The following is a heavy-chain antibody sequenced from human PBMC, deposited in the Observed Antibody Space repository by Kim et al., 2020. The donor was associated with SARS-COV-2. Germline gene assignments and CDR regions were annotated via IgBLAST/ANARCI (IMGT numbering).Heavy chain of an antibody. D-gene: IGHD6-13*01. J-gene: IGHJ4*02. V-gene: IGHV4-34*01. CDR3: ARGFSSSWLYYDY. Sequence: SNPALKRRSTISVDTSKNQFSLKLSSVTAADTAVYYCARGFSSSWLYYDYWGQGTLVTVSS.